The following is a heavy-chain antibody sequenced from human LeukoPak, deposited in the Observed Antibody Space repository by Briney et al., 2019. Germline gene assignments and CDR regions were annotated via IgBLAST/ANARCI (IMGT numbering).Heavy chain of an antibody. V-gene: IGHV1-2*02. CDR1: GYTFTGYC. Sequence: ASVKVSCKASGYTFTGYCMHWVRQAPGQGLEWMRWINPNSGGTNYAQKFQGRVTMTRDTSISTAYMELSRLRSDDTAVYYCARDTQYYYDSSGYYSVFDYWGQGTLVTVSS. D-gene: IGHD3-22*01. CDR2: INPNSGGT. J-gene: IGHJ4*02. CDR3: ARDTQYYYDSSGYYSVFDY.